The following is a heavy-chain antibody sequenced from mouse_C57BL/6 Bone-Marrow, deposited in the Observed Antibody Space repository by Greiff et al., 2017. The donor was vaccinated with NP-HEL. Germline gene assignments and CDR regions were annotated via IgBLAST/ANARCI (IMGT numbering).Heavy chain of an antibody. Sequence: VHLVESGAELARPGASVKLSCKASGYTFTSYGISWVKQRTGQGLEWIGEIYPRSGNTYYNEKFKGKATLTAGKSSSTAYMELRSLTSEDSAVYFCARSLDYYGSSLFAYWGQGTLVTVSA. D-gene: IGHD1-1*01. J-gene: IGHJ3*01. CDR2: IYPRSGNT. V-gene: IGHV1-81*01. CDR3: ARSLDYYGSSLFAY. CDR1: GYTFTSYG.